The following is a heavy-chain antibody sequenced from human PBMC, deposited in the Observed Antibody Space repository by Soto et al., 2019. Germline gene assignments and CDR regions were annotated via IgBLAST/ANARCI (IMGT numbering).Heavy chain of an antibody. J-gene: IGHJ4*02. CDR2: ISYDGSNK. CDR3: AKDLEGVEPHDY. V-gene: IGHV3-30*18. D-gene: IGHD3-16*01. CDR1: GFTFSSYG. Sequence: GGSLRLSCAASGFTFSSYGMHWVRQAPGKGLEWVAVISYDGSNKYYADSVKGRFTISRDNSKNTPYLQMNSLRAEDTAVYYCAKDLEGVEPHDYWGQGTLVTVSS.